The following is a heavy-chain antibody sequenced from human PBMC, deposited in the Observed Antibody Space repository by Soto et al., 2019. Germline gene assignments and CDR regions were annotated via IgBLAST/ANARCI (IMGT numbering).Heavy chain of an antibody. V-gene: IGHV4-59*01. D-gene: IGHD4-17*01. CDR3: TRVGGYYGDYPNFDY. CDR1: GGSINGYY. J-gene: IGHJ4*02. Sequence: LSLTCTVSGGSINGYYWSWIRQPPGKGLQWIGNIHYSGSTNYNPSLKSRVTISVVSSKNQVSLKLSSVTAADTAVYYCTRVGGYYGDYPNFDYWGQGTLVTVSS. CDR2: IHYSGST.